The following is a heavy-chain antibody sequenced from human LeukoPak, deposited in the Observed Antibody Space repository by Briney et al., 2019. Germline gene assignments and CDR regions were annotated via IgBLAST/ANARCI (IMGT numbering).Heavy chain of an antibody. Sequence: SETLSLTCTVSGGSISSYYWSWIRQPPGKGLEWIGYIYYSGSTNYNPSLKSRVTISVDTSKNQFSLKLSSVTAADTAVYYCARDLGYYYDSSGYYYDSGFDYWGQGTLVTVSS. CDR3: ARDLGYYYDSSGYYYDSGFDY. CDR1: GGSISSYY. CDR2: IYYSGST. V-gene: IGHV4-59*01. D-gene: IGHD3-22*01. J-gene: IGHJ4*02.